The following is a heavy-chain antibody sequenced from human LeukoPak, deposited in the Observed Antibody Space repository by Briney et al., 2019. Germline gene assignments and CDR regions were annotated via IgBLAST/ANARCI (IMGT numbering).Heavy chain of an antibody. CDR1: GFIFSNYG. CDR2: ISSSSSTI. D-gene: IGHD4-23*01. J-gene: IGHJ4*02. Sequence: GGSLRLSCAASGFIFSNYGMSWVRQAPGKGLEWVSYISSSSSTIYYADSVKGRYTISRDNAKNSLYLQMNSLRAEDTAVYYCARGPDYGGNSDHYDYWGQGTLVTVSS. V-gene: IGHV3-48*01. CDR3: ARGPDYGGNSDHYDY.